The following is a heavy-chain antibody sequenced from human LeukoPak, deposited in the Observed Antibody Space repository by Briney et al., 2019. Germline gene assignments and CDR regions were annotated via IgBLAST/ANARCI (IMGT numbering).Heavy chain of an antibody. CDR2: ISGSGGST. Sequence: GGSLRLPCAAPGFTFCSYAMSWVRQAPGKGLEWVSPISGSGGSTYYADSVKGRFTISRDKSKNTLYLQMTSLRAEDTAVYYCAKGMRIVGATAAFDIWGQGTMVTVSS. D-gene: IGHD1-26*01. CDR3: AKGMRIVGATAAFDI. J-gene: IGHJ3*02. V-gene: IGHV3-23*01. CDR1: GFTFCSYA.